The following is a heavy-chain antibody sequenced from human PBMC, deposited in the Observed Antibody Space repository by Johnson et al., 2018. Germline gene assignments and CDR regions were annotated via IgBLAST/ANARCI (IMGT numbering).Heavy chain of an antibody. V-gene: IGHV3-30-3*01. CDR2: ISYDGSNK. CDR3: ARDRGKWDYLYYMDV. CDR1: GFTFSSYA. D-gene: IGHD1-26*01. J-gene: IGHJ6*03. Sequence: VQLLESGGGVVQPGRSLRLSCAASGFTFSSYAMHWVRQAPGKGLEWVAVISYDGSNKYYADSVKGRFTISRDNSKNTLYLQMNSLRAEDTAVYYCARDRGKWDYLYYMDVWGKGTTVTVSS.